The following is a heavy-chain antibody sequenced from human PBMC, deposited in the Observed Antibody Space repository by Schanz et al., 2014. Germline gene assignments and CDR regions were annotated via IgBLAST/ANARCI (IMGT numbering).Heavy chain of an antibody. Sequence: EVQLLESGGGLVQPGGSLRLSCAASGFTFSSYAMTWVRQAPGKGLDWVSAISGSGSSTYYADSVKGRFTISRENSKSILYLQMNSLRAEDTAVYYCAKAGSGWSTAGYYYWGQGTLVAVSS. CDR2: ISGSGSST. V-gene: IGHV3-23*01. J-gene: IGHJ4*02. D-gene: IGHD6-19*01. CDR1: GFTFSSYA. CDR3: AKAGSGWSTAGYYY.